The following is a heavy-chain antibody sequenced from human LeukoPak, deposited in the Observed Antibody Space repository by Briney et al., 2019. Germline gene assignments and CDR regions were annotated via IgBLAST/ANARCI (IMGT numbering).Heavy chain of an antibody. V-gene: IGHV3-33*01. CDR2: IWYDGSNK. CDR1: GFIISSYG. CDR3: ARVASDP. Sequence: PGRSLRLSCAASGFIISSYGMHWVRQAPGKGLEWVAVIWYDGSNKYYADSVKGRFTISRDNSKNTLYLQMNSLRVEDTAVYYCARVASDPWGQGTLVTVSS. J-gene: IGHJ5*02.